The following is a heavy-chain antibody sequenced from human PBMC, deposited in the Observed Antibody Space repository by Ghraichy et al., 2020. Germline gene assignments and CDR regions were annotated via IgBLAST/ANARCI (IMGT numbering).Heavy chain of an antibody. V-gene: IGHV3-23*01. CDR2: ISGSGGST. Sequence: GGSLRLSCAASGFTFSSYAMSWVRQAPGKGLEWVSAISGSGGSTYYADSVKGRFTISRDNSKNTLYLQMNSLRAEDTAVYYCARRGYYYYGMDVWGQGTTVTVSS. J-gene: IGHJ6*02. CDR1: GFTFSSYA. CDR3: ARRGYYYYGMDV.